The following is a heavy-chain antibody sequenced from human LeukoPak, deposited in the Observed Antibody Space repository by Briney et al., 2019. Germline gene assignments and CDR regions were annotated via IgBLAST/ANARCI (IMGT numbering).Heavy chain of an antibody. J-gene: IGHJ3*02. CDR3: ARRQLVGRAFFDI. CDR2: IYHSGST. D-gene: IGHD1-26*01. CDR1: GGSINSDSYY. V-gene: IGHV4-39*07. Sequence: SETLSLTCTVSGGSINSDSYYWGWIRQPPGKGLEWIGSIYHSGSTYYNPSLKSRVTISVDTSKNQFSLKLSSVTAADTAVYYCARRQLVGRAFFDIWGQGTMVTVSS.